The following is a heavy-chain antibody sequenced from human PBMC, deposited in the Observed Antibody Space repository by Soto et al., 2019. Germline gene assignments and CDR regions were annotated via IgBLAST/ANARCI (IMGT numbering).Heavy chain of an antibody. J-gene: IGHJ6*02. CDR1: GYTFSNFA. V-gene: IGHV1-3*01. D-gene: IGHD6-19*01. CDR3: ARGSGRGRYYYYYGMDV. CDR2: LNAGNWNT. Sequence: ASVKVSCKASGYTFSNFAMHWVRQAPGQRLEWMGWLNAGNWNTKYSQKFQGRVTITRDTSASTAYMELSSLRSEDTAVYYCARGSGRGRYYYYYGMDVWGQGTTVTVSS.